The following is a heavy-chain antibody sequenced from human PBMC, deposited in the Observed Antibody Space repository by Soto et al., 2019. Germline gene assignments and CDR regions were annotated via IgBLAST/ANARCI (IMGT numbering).Heavy chain of an antibody. CDR1: GYTFTSYD. J-gene: IGHJ6*03. Sequence: ASVKVSCKASGYTFTSYDINWVRQATEQGLEWMGWMNPNSGNTGYAQKFQGRVTMTRNTSISTAYMELSSLGSEDTAVYYCPRASSWPYYYYYMAVWGKGTTVPVSS. CDR3: PRASSWPYYYYYMAV. CDR2: MNPNSGNT. D-gene: IGHD6-13*01. V-gene: IGHV1-8*01.